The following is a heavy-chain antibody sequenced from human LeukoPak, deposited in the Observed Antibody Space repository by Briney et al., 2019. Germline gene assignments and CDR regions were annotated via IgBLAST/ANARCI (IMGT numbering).Heavy chain of an antibody. CDR1: LGSLSDYF. CDR3: ARVWSSRKAFDI. D-gene: IGHD3-16*01. Sequence: SGTLSLTCAVSLGSLSDYFWSWVRQPPGKGLEWIGYIYYSGSTNYNPSLTSRVTISVHTSKNQLSMKLSSVSAAETAVYYCARVWSSRKAFDIWGQGTMVTVSS. CDR2: IYYSGST. V-gene: IGHV4-59*01. J-gene: IGHJ3*02.